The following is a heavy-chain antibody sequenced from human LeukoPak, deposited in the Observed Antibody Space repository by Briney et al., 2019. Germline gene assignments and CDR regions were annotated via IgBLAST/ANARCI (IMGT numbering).Heavy chain of an antibody. CDR3: ARERRYCGGDCSAFDI. CDR1: GFTFSSYD. J-gene: IGHJ3*02. V-gene: IGHV3-13*01. D-gene: IGHD2-21*01. Sequence: HPGGSLRLSCAASGFTFSSYDMHWVRQATGKGLEWVSAIGTAGDTYYPGSVKCRFTISRENAKNSLYLQMNSLRAGDTAVYYCARERRYCGGDCSAFDIWGQGTMVTVSS. CDR2: IGTAGDT.